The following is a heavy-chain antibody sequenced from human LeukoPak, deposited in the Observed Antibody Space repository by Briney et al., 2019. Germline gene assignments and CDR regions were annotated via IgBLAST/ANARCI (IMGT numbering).Heavy chain of an antibody. D-gene: IGHD6-13*01. J-gene: IGHJ4*02. V-gene: IGHV3-23*01. CDR3: TKRTPEYSSSWCLDY. Sequence: PGGSLRLSCAASGFTFSSNTMSWVRQAPGRGLAWVSAIDGSGVTTFYADSVKGRFTISRDNSKNTLFLQMNSLRAEDTAIYYCTKRTPEYSSSWCLDYWGQGTLVTVSS. CDR2: IDGSGVTT. CDR1: GFTFSSNT.